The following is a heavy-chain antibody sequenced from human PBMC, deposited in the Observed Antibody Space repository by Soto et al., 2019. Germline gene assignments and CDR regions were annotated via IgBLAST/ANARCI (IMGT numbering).Heavy chain of an antibody. D-gene: IGHD1-26*01. V-gene: IGHV3-48*02. CDR3: ARELVGTTSASTYYGMDV. Sequence: PGGSLRLSCAASGFTFSSYSMNWVRQAPGKGLEWVSYISSSSSTIYYADSVKGRFTISRDNAKNSLYLQMNSLRDEDTAVYYCARELVGTTSASTYYGMDVWGQGTTVTVSS. CDR2: ISSSSSTI. J-gene: IGHJ6*02. CDR1: GFTFSSYS.